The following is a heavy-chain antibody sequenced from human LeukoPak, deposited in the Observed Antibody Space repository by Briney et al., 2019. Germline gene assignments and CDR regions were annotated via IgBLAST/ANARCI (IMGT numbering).Heavy chain of an antibody. CDR2: ISHSGSS. D-gene: IGHD3-9*01. J-gene: IGHJ4*02. CDR1: GGTFSGYY. Sequence: SEPLSLTCAVYGGTFSGYYWSWIRQTPGKGLEWIGEISHSGSSNYNPSLKSRVTISLDTSKNQFSMKLSSMTAADAAVYYCAIVYYDIWPGSCIAVFDYWGQGTLVTVSS. V-gene: IGHV4-34*01. CDR3: AIVYYDIWPGSCIAVFDY.